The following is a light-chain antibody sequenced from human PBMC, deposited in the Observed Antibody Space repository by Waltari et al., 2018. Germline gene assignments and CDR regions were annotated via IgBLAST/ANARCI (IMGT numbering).Light chain of an antibody. Sequence: DVVMTQSPLSLPVTLGQPASISCRSSQILVHNAGNIYLNWFQQRPGQSPRRIIYKCSNRDCGVPDRFSGSGSGTDFTLKINMVEAEDVGMYYCMQATHWPPAFGQGTKVEIK. J-gene: IGKJ1*01. CDR2: KCS. CDR1: QILVHNAGNIY. CDR3: MQATHWPPA. V-gene: IGKV2-30*02.